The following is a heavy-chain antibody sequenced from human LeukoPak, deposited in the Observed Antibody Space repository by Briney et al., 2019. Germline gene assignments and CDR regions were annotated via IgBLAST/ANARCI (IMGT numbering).Heavy chain of an antibody. V-gene: IGHV4-34*01. Sequence: SETLSLTCAVYVDSFIGYYWSWIRQPPGNGPEWIGEINQSGRTNYKPSLKSRVTISADTSKNQFSLKLSSVTAADTAVYYCARGRDSGSGSLTLDYWGQGTLVTVSS. CDR1: VDSFIGYY. D-gene: IGHD3-10*01. CDR3: ARGRDSGSGSLTLDY. CDR2: INQSGRT. J-gene: IGHJ4*02.